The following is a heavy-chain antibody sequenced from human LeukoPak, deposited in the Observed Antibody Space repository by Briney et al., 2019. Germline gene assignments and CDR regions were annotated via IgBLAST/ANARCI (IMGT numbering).Heavy chain of an antibody. CDR2: INHSGST. Sequence: SETLSLTCAVYGGSFSGYYWSWIRQPPGKGLEWIGEINHSGSTNYNPSLKSRVTISVDTSKNQFSLKLSSVTAADTAVYYCARDRITIFGVVHYYFDYWGQGTLVTVSS. V-gene: IGHV4-34*01. J-gene: IGHJ4*02. D-gene: IGHD3-3*01. CDR1: GGSFSGYY. CDR3: ARDRITIFGVVHYYFDY.